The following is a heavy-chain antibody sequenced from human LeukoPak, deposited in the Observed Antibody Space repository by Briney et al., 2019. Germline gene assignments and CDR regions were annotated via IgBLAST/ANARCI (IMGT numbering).Heavy chain of an antibody. J-gene: IGHJ4*03. V-gene: IGHV1-2*02. CDR2: INPNSGGA. CDR1: GYTFTEYN. CDR3: ARGQSHNDN. Sequence: ASVKVSCKASGYTFTEYNMHWVRQAPGQGLEWMGWINPNSGGANYAEKFQGSVTMTRDTSISTAYMELSRLRYDDTALYYCARGQSHNDNWGHGTLVTVSS.